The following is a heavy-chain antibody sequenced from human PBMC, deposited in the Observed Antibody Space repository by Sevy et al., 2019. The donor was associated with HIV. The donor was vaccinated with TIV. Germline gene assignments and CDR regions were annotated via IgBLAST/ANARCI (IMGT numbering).Heavy chain of an antibody. Sequence: GGSLRLSCAASEFTFSSYAMNWVRQAQGKGLEWVSSISVSGRSTYYADSVEGRFTISRDNSKNTLYLQMNSLRADDTAVYYCAKGFCSGGSCPRDYYYYGMDVWGQGTTVTVSS. CDR3: AKGFCSGGSCPRDYYYYGMDV. D-gene: IGHD2-15*01. J-gene: IGHJ6*02. V-gene: IGHV3-23*01. CDR2: ISVSGRST. CDR1: EFTFSSYA.